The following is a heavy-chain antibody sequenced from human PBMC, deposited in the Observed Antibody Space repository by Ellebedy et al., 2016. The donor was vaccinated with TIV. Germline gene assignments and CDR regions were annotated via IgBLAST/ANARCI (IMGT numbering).Heavy chain of an antibody. CDR1: GGSFSDFA. CDR2: LIPILGTV. Sequence: AASVKVSCKVSGGSFSDFAISWVRQAPGQGLEWMGGLIPILGTVHYAQKFQGRVTMTRNTSISTAFMELSSLRSEDTAVYYCARGRRDNWSSYLFDHWGQGTLVPVSS. D-gene: IGHD1-1*01. CDR3: ARGRRDNWSSYLFDH. V-gene: IGHV1-69*10. J-gene: IGHJ4*02.